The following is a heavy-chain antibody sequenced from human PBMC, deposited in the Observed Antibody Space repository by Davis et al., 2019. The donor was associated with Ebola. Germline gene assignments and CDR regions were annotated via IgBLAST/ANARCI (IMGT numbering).Heavy chain of an antibody. CDR1: GFTFSTYV. D-gene: IGHD3-22*01. J-gene: IGHJ5*02. CDR3: ARLYYYDSSGYQNWFDP. CDR2: INHSGST. V-gene: IGHV4-34*01. Sequence: ESLKISCAASGFTFSTYVMYWVRQAPGKGLEWIGEINHSGSTNYNPSLKSRVTISVDTSKNQFSLKLSSVTAADTAVYYCARLYYYDSSGYQNWFDPWGQGTLVTVSS.